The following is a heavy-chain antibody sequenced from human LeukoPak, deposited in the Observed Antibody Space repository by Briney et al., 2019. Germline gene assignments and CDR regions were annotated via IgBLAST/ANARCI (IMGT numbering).Heavy chain of an antibody. D-gene: IGHD2-15*01. CDR2: IYSNENT. V-gene: IGHV4-4*07. CDR1: GGSITSYY. J-gene: IGHJ4*02. CDR3: ARGGTTPYYFDD. Sequence: SETLSLTCTVSGGSITSYYWSWIRQPAGKGLEWIGRIYSNENTNYNPSLKSRVTISVDTSKNHFSLKLSSVTAADTAVYYCARGGTTPYYFDDWGQGTLVTVSS.